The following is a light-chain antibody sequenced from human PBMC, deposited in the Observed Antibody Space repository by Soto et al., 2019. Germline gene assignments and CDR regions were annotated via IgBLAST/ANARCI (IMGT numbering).Light chain of an antibody. J-gene: IGKJ4*01. CDR3: QQFNNYPLT. V-gene: IGKV1-39*01. CDR2: AAS. CDR1: QTISTI. Sequence: DIQITKSASSLSASVGDTVTITCRATQTISTILNWYQHKPGQAPNLLIYAASSLHSGVPSRFSGSGSGTDFTLNISRLEPEDFATYYCQQFNNYPLTFGGGTKVDIK.